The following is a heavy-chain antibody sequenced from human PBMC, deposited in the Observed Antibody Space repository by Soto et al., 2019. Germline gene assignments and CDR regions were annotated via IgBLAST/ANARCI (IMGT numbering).Heavy chain of an antibody. CDR1: GDSVSSNSAA. Sequence: SQTLSLTCVISGDSVSSNSAAWNWIRQSPSRDLEWLGRTYYRSKWYNDYAVSVKSRITINPDTSKNQFSLQLNSVTPEDTAVYFFARGAAPNDAFDIWGQGTMVPVSS. CDR3: ARGAAPNDAFDI. D-gene: IGHD6-13*01. J-gene: IGHJ3*02. CDR2: TYYRSKWYN. V-gene: IGHV6-1*01.